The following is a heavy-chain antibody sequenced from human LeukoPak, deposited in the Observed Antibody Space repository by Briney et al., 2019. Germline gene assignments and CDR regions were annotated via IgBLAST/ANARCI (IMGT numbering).Heavy chain of an antibody. CDR3: AKVRGTYSSGYYFDY. CDR1: GFTFDNYA. D-gene: IGHD6-19*01. CDR2: ISWNSGYI. V-gene: IGHV3-9*01. J-gene: IGHJ4*02. Sequence: GGSLRHSCAASGFTFDNYAMHWVRQAPGKGLEWLSIISWNSGYIGYADSVKGRFTISRDNAKKSLDLQMNSLRAEDTAFYYCAKVRGTYSSGYYFDYWGKGTLVTVSS.